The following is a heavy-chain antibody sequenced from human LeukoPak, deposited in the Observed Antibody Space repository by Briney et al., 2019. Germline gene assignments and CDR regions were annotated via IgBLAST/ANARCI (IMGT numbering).Heavy chain of an antibody. D-gene: IGHD3-22*01. V-gene: IGHV3-48*03. CDR2: ITSSGSTI. J-gene: IGHJ4*02. Sequence: PGGSLRLSCAASGFTFSSYEMNWVRQAPGKGLEWGSYITSSGSTIFYADSVKGRFTISRDNAKNSLYLQMNSLRAEDTAVYYCAREYSDRSAYYYAFDYWGRGTLVTVSS. CDR1: GFTFSSYE. CDR3: AREYSDRSAYYYAFDY.